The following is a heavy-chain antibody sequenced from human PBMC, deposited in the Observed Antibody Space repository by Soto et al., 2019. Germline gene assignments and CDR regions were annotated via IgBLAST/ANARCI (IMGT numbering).Heavy chain of an antibody. CDR1: GYTFTSYD. CDR3: ARNYYGSGTFDS. Sequence: QVQLVQSGAEVKKPGASVKVSCKASGYTFTSYDINWVRQATGQGLEWVGWMSPNSGNTGFAQKFQGSVTMPRDTSISTVYMALSSLRSEDTAVYYCARNYYGSGTFDSWGQGTLVTVSS. CDR2: MSPNSGNT. D-gene: IGHD3-10*01. V-gene: IGHV1-8*01. J-gene: IGHJ4*02.